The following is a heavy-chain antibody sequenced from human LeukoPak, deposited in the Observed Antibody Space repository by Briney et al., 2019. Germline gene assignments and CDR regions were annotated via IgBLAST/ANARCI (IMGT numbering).Heavy chain of an antibody. D-gene: IGHD3-10*01. J-gene: IGHJ4*02. V-gene: IGHV1-18*01. Sequence: ASVKVSCKASGYTFTSYGISWVRQATGQGLEWMGWISAHNGNTNYAQKLQGRVTMTTDTSTSTAYMELRSLRSDDTAVYYCAREGLNYYGSGSYYRTPNFDYWGLGTLVTVSS. CDR3: AREGLNYYGSGSYYRTPNFDY. CDR1: GYTFTSYG. CDR2: ISAHNGNT.